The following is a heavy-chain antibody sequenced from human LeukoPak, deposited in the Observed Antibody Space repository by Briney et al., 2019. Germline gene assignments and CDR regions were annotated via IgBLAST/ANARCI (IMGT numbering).Heavy chain of an antibody. V-gene: IGHV4-34*01. CDR3: ARHVLLWFGELSHFDY. J-gene: IGHJ4*02. CDR1: GGSFSGYY. CDR2: INHSGST. D-gene: IGHD3-10*01. Sequence: PSETLSLTCAVYGGSFSGYYWSWIRQPPGKGLEWIGEINHSGSTNYNPSLKSRVTISVGTSKNQFSLKLSSVTAADTAVYYCARHVLLWFGELSHFDYWGQGTLVTVSS.